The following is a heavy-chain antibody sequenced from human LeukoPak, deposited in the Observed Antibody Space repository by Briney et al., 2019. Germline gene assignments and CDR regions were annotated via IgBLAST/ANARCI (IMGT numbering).Heavy chain of an antibody. V-gene: IGHV3-13*01. Sequence: GGSLRLSCAASGFTFSSFDMHWVRQPTGQGLEWVSTIGTASDTYYPGSVEGRFTLSRDNAKNSLYLQMNSLTAGNTAVYYCARGPPRGKYYYMDVWGKGTAVTVSS. CDR3: ARGPPRGKYYYMDV. D-gene: IGHD1-1*01. CDR1: GFTFSSFD. J-gene: IGHJ6*03. CDR2: IGTASDT.